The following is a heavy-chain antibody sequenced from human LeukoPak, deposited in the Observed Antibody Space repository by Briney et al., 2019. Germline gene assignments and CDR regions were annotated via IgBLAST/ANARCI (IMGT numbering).Heavy chain of an antibody. CDR1: GGSFSGYY. J-gene: IGHJ5*02. D-gene: IGHD2-2*01. CDR2: INHSGST. Sequence: SETLSLTCAVYGGSFSGYYWSWIRQPPGKGLEWIGEINHSGSTNYNPSLKSRVTISVDTSKNQFSLKLSPVTAADTAVYYCARRAKYCSSTSCPISIRRNWFDPWGQGTLVTVSS. CDR3: ARRAKYCSSTSCPISIRRNWFDP. V-gene: IGHV4-34*01.